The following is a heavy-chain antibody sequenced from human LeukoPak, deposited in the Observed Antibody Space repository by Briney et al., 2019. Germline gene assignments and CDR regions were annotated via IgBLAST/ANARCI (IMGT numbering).Heavy chain of an antibody. CDR1: GFTLSSYE. CDR2: IGYGGADS. J-gene: IGHJ4*02. CDR3: AKSGRSDGWQYCDF. Sequence: GGSLRLSCTVSGFTLSSYEMTWFRQAPGKGLEWVSSIGYGGADSHYADSVKGRFTISRDNSKDTLYLQMSGLRADDTAVYYCAKSGRSDGWQYCDFGGQGTLVTVSS. D-gene: IGHD5-24*01. V-gene: IGHV3-23*01.